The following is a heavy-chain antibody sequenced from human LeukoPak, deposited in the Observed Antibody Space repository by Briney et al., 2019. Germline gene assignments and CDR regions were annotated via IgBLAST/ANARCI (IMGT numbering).Heavy chain of an antibody. CDR3: AKGRIAAAGWDLDY. Sequence: GGSLRLSCAASGFTVSRNYMSWVRQAPGKGLEWVSAISGSGGSTYYADSVKGRFTISRDNSKNTLYLQMNSLRAEDTAVYYCAKGRIAAAGWDLDYWGQGTLVTVSS. CDR1: GFTVSRNY. J-gene: IGHJ4*02. D-gene: IGHD6-13*01. V-gene: IGHV3-23*01. CDR2: ISGSGGST.